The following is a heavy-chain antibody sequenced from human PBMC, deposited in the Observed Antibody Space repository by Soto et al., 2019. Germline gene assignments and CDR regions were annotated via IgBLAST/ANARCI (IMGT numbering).Heavy chain of an antibody. Sequence: PGGSLRLSCAASGFTFSSYSMNWVRQAPGKGLEWVSSISSSSSYIYYADSVKGRFTISRDNAKNSLYLQMNSLRAEDTAVYYCAREGNYYGSGSYLFNYYGMDVWGQGTTVTVSS. J-gene: IGHJ6*02. CDR3: AREGNYYGSGSYLFNYYGMDV. CDR2: ISSSSSYI. CDR1: GFTFSSYS. D-gene: IGHD3-10*01. V-gene: IGHV3-21*01.